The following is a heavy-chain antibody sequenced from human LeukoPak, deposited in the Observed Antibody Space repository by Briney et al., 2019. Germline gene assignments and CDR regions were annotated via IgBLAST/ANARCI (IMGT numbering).Heavy chain of an antibody. D-gene: IGHD3-22*01. J-gene: IGHJ5*02. V-gene: IGHV4-61*02. CDR3: ARGSIGSSGYYYWFDP. CDR1: GNSISSGDYY. Sequence: SETLSLTCTVSGNSISSGDYYWRWIRQPAGTGLEWIGRIYTSGSTTYNPSLKSRVTISGDTSENQFSLRLSSVTAADTAVYYCARGSIGSSGYYYWFDPWGQGTLVTVSS. CDR2: IYTSGST.